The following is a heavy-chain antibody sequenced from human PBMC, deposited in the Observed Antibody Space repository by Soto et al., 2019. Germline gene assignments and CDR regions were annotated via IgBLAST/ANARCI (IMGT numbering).Heavy chain of an antibody. Sequence: GGSLRLSCAASGFTFGNYAMNWVRQAPGKGLEWVSSISGNSGNTYFADSVKGRFTISRDNSKNTLYLQLNSLRADDTAVYYCAKVPISRRYFDFWGQRTLVTVSS. CDR2: ISGNSGNT. V-gene: IGHV3-23*01. D-gene: IGHD3-16*02. CDR3: AKVPISRRYFDF. J-gene: IGHJ4*02. CDR1: GFTFGNYA.